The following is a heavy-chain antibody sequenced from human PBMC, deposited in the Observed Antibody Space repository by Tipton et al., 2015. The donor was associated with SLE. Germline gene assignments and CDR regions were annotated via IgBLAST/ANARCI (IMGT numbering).Heavy chain of an antibody. V-gene: IGHV4-61*08. CDR2: ISYSETT. D-gene: IGHD2-15*01. J-gene: IGHJ4*02. Sequence: TLSLTCAVSGYSITSGDYWGWIRQPPGKGLEWVGYISYSETTNYNPSLKSRVTISVGTSKNQFSLKLRSVTAADTAVYYCAGAWQGYCSGGTCYVLDYWGQGTLVTVSS. CDR3: AGAWQGYCSGGTCYVLDY. CDR1: GYSITSGDY.